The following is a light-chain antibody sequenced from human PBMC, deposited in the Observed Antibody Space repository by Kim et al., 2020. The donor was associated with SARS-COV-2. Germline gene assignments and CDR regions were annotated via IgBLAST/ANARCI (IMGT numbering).Light chain of an antibody. V-gene: IGKV1-9*01. CDR2: AAS. J-gene: IGKJ5*01. Sequence: FASEGERVHRSCRASHDISSYLAWSQQKPGKAPDLLISAASTWHSGVPSRFSGSGSGTDFTLTITGLQPEDFATYYCQELNSFPPFGQGKRLEI. CDR3: QELNSFPP. CDR1: HDISSY.